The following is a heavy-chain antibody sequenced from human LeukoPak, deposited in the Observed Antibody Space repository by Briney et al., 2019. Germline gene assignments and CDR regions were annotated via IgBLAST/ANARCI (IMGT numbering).Heavy chain of an antibody. V-gene: IGHV3-7*01. CDR3: ASGGYSHRY. Sequence: GGSLRLSCAASGFTFSSYWMSWVRQAPGKGLEWVANIKQDGSDKYYVDSVKGRFTISRDNAKNSLYLQMSSLRVEDTAVYYCASGGYSHRYWGQGTLVTVSS. D-gene: IGHD5-18*01. CDR2: IKQDGSDK. CDR1: GFTFSSYW. J-gene: IGHJ4*02.